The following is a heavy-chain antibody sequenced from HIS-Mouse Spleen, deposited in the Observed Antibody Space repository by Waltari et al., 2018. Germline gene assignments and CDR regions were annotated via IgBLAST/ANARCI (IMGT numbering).Heavy chain of an antibody. Sequence: QVQLVQSGAEVKKPGASVKVSCKASGYTFTSYAMHWVRQAPGQRLEWMGWSNAGNGNTKYSKEFQGRVNITRDTSASTAYMELSSLRSEDMAVYYCARESAYGALDYWGQGTLVTVSS. CDR1: GYTFTSYA. CDR2: SNAGNGNT. CDR3: ARESAYGALDY. J-gene: IGHJ4*02. D-gene: IGHD3-10*01. V-gene: IGHV1-3*02.